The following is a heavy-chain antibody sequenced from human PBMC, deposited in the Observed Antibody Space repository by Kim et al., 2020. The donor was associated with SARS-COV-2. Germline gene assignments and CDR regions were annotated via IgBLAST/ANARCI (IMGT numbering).Heavy chain of an antibody. V-gene: IGHV3-30*01. Sequence: VKGRFTISRDNYKNTLYLQMNSLRAEDTAVYYCARDSSGTFYYYYYGMDVWGQGTTVTVSS. D-gene: IGHD3-10*01. J-gene: IGHJ6*02. CDR3: ARDSSGTFYYYYYGMDV.